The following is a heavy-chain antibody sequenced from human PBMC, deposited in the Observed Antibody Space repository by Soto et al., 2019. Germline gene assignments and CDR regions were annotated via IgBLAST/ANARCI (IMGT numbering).Heavy chain of an antibody. CDR3: XXXXXXXXXXXWFDP. V-gene: IGHV1-69*02. J-gene: IGHJ5*02. CDR2: IIPILGIA. Sequence: QVQLVQSGAEVKKPGSSVKVSCKASGGTFSSYTISWVRQAPGXXLEWMGRIIPILGIANYAQKFQGRVXXXXXXXXXXXXXXXXXXXXXXXXXXXXXXXXXXXXXXXWFDPWGQGTLVTVSS. CDR1: GGTFSSYT.